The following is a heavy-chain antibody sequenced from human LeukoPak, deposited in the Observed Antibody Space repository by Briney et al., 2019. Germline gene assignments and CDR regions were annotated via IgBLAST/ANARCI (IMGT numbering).Heavy chain of an antibody. D-gene: IGHD1-7*01. CDR1: GYTFTSYG. J-gene: IGHJ4*02. CDR2: INPNSGGT. V-gene: IGHV1-2*02. CDR3: ARVPATVGELIDY. Sequence: ASVKVSCKASGYTFTSYGISWVRQAPGQGLEWMGWINPNSGGTNYAQKFQGRVTMTRDTSISTAYMELSRLRSDDTAVYYCARVPATVGELIDYWGQGTLVTVSS.